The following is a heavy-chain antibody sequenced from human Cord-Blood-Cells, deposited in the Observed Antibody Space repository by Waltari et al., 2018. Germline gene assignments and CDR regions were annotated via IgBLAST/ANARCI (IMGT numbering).Heavy chain of an antibody. CDR1: GFTVSSND. J-gene: IGHJ3*02. Sequence: EVPLVESGGGLVQPGGSLSLSCGASGFTVSSNDMSWARPAPGKGLEWVAVIYSGGSTYYADSVKGRFTISRHNSKNTLYLQMNSLRAEDTAVYYCARDYSYGDAFDIWGQGTMVTVSS. V-gene: IGHV3-53*04. CDR2: IYSGGST. D-gene: IGHD5-18*01. CDR3: ARDYSYGDAFDI.